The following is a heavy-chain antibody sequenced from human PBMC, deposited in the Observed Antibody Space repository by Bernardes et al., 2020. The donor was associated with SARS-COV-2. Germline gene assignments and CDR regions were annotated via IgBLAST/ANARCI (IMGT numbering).Heavy chain of an antibody. V-gene: IGHV1-18*01. D-gene: IGHD2-2*01. J-gene: IGHJ5*02. Sequence: ASVKVSCKASGYTFTSYGISWVRQAPGQGLEWMGWISAYNGNTNYAQKLQGRVTMTTDTSTSTAYMELRSLRSDDTAVYYCARDHSSTSCYSRICGWFDPWGKGTLVTVSS. CDR3: ARDHSSTSCYSRICGWFDP. CDR1: GYTFTSYG. CDR2: ISAYNGNT.